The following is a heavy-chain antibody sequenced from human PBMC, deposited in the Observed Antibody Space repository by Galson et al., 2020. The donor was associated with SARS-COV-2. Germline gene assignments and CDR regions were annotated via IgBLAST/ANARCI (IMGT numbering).Heavy chain of an antibody. CDR2: TYYRTKWDT. V-gene: IGHV6-1*01. D-gene: IGHD6-13*01. J-gene: IGHJ5*02. CDR1: GDSVSSNT. Sequence: SQTLSLTCDISGDSVSSNTWTCVRQSPSSGLEWLGRTYYRTKWDTDYAVFVKSRITINADTSQNQFSLQLSSVTPEDTALYYCVRGGWSSRSWYARPSCRIAPGDHGTPV. CDR3: VRGGWSSRSWYARPSCRIAP.